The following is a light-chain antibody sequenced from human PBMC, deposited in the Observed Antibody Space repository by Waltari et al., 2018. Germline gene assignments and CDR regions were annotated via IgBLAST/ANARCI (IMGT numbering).Light chain of an antibody. CDR1: SSDVGCYHS. Sequence: QSALTQPASVSGSPGQSIPIPCTGTSSDVGCYHSVCWYQDHPGQAPKVIIYDVSDRPSGISERFSGSKSGNTASLTISGLQAEDEADYYCSSQSSDNVVLFGGGTKLTVL. J-gene: IGLJ2*01. CDR3: SSQSSDNVVL. CDR2: DVS. V-gene: IGLV2-14*03.